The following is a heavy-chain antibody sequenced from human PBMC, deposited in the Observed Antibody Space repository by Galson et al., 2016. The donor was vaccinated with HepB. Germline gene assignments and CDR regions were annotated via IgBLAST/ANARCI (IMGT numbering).Heavy chain of an antibody. D-gene: IGHD3-10*01. CDR1: GFTFDDYA. Sequence: SLRLSCAASGFTFDDYAMHWVRQAPGKGLEWVSGINWSSASIGYADSVKGRFTISRDNAKNSLYLQMNSLRAEDTALYYCVKDRGSGSTKYYYYGMDVWGQGTTVTVSS. V-gene: IGHV3-9*01. CDR3: VKDRGSGSTKYYYYGMDV. CDR2: INWSSASI. J-gene: IGHJ6*02.